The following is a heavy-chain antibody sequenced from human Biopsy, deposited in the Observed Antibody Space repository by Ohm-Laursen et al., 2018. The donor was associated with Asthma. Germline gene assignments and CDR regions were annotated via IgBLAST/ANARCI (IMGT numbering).Heavy chain of an antibody. CDR2: HDHEEGGT. CDR3: ASDFPKDYVRYNFQF. V-gene: IGHV1-24*01. CDR1: GYSLTDLS. D-gene: IGHD4-17*01. J-gene: IGHJ4*02. Sequence: ASVKVSCKISGYSLTDLSMHWVRQAPGQGLVWMGGHDHEEGGTVNARRFQGRVTMTEDTSTDTAYMELSSLSSDDTAVYYCASDFPKDYVRYNFQFWGQGTLVTVSS.